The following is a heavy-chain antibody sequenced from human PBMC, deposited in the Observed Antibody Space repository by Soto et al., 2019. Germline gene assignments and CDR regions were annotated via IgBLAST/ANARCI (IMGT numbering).Heavy chain of an antibody. CDR1: GGSINSYY. D-gene: IGHD3-10*01. CDR2: IHYSGST. Sequence: SDTLSLTCTVSGGSINSYYWGWIRQPPGKGLEWIGYIHYSGSTNYNSSLKSRVTISLDTSKNQFSLKLTSVTAADTAMYYCARVRLLATMIRGAKTYYGMDVWGQGTTVTVSS. V-gene: IGHV4-59*01. J-gene: IGHJ6*02. CDR3: ARVRLLATMIRGAKTYYGMDV.